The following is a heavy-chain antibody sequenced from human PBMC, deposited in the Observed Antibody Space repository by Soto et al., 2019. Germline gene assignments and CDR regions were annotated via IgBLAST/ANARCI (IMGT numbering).Heavy chain of an antibody. CDR3: ARRRLGEFSLLGRYYYYGMDV. Sequence: AASVKVSCKASGYSFTSYRISWVRQAPGQGLEWLGWISAYNGNTNYAQKLQGRVTMTTDTSTSTAYMELRSLRSDDTAVYYCARRRLGEFSLLGRYYYYGMDVWGQGTTVTVSS. D-gene: IGHD3-16*02. CDR2: ISAYNGNT. J-gene: IGHJ6*02. V-gene: IGHV1-18*04. CDR1: GYSFTSYR.